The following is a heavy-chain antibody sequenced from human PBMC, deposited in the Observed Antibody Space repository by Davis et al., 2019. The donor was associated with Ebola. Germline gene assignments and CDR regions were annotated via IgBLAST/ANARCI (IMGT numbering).Heavy chain of an antibody. CDR3: ARDFVVIDPTRVVDDYDAFDV. CDR2: IYYSGNT. J-gene: IGHJ3*01. D-gene: IGHD2-21*01. Sequence: SETLSLTSTVSGGSISSPGYFWNWIRQRPGKALEWIGCIYYSGNTHYHPSLEGRLTMSLDTSKNHLSLRLNSMTAADTAVYYCARDFVVIDPTRVVDDYDAFDVWGRGTLVTVSS. V-gene: IGHV4-31*03. CDR1: GGSISSPGYF.